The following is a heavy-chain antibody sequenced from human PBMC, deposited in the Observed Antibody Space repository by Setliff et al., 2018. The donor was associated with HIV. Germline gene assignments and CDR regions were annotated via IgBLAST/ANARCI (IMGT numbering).Heavy chain of an antibody. J-gene: IGHJ4*02. CDR3: ARTRGYSYGAYDY. D-gene: IGHD5-18*01. CDR1: GYTFTIYY. CDR2: INPNSGGT. V-gene: IGHV1-2*04. Sequence: ASVKVSCKASGYTFTIYYMHWVRQAPGQGLEWMGWINPNSGGTNYAQKFQGWVTMTRDTSISTAYMELSRLRSDDTAVYYCARTRGYSYGAYDYWGQGTLVTVSS.